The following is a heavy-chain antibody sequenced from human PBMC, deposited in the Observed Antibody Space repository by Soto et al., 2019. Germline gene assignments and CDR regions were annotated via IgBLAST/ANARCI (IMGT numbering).Heavy chain of an antibody. D-gene: IGHD3-16*02. J-gene: IGHJ4*02. CDR2: MNPNSGNT. Sequence: ASVKVSCKASGYTFTSYDINWVRQATGQGLEWMGWMNPNSGNTGYAQKFQGRVTMTRNTSISTAYMELSSLRSEDTAVYYRARGITIYDYIWGSYRSYYFDYWGQGTLVTVSS. V-gene: IGHV1-8*01. CDR3: ARGITIYDYIWGSYRSYYFDY. CDR1: GYTFTSYD.